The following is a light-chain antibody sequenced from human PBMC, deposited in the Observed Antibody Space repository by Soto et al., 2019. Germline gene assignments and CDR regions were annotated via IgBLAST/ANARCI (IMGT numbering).Light chain of an antibody. CDR2: WAS. Sequence: DIVMTQSPDSLAVSLGERATINCKSSQSVLYSSNNKNYLAWYQQKPGQPLKLLIYWASTRESGVPDRFSGSGSGTDFTLTISNLQAEDVAVYYCQQYYSTPYTFGQGIKLEIK. V-gene: IGKV4-1*01. J-gene: IGKJ2*01. CDR3: QQYYSTPYT. CDR1: QSVLYSSNNKNY.